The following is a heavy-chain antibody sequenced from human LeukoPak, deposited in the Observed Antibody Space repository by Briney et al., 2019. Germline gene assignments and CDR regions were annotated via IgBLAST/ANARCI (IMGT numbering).Heavy chain of an antibody. J-gene: IGHJ4*02. CDR2: INPSGGST. V-gene: IGHV1-46*01. Sequence: ASVTVSCKASGYTFTSYYMHWVRQAPGQGLEWMGIINPSGGSTSYAQKFQGRVTMTRDTSTSTVYMELSSLRSEDTAVYYCARARTYYDILTGYSPSTAIFDYWGQGTLVTVSS. D-gene: IGHD3-9*01. CDR1: GYTFTSYY. CDR3: ARARTYYDILTGYSPSTAIFDY.